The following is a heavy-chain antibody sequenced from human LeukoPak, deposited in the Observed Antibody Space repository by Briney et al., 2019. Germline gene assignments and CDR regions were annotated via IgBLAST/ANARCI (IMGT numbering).Heavy chain of an antibody. J-gene: IGHJ4*02. D-gene: IGHD3-10*01. CDR3: ARAPKLTMVRALDYFDY. Sequence: PGGSPRLSCAASGFTFSNYAIHWVSQCPGKRMEYVTTNSGNGGSTFYANSVKGRLTISRDNCKNRLYLQIGSHRASDMAVYYCARAPKLTMVRALDYFDYWGQGTLVTVSS. CDR1: GFTFSNYA. CDR2: NSGNGGST. V-gene: IGHV3-64*01.